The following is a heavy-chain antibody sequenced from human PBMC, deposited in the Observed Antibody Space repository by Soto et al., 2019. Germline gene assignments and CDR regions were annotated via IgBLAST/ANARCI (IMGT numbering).Heavy chain of an antibody. CDR3: AKAGHEYSSSSVDY. CDR1: GFTFSSYA. D-gene: IGHD6-6*01. Sequence: PGGSLRLSCAASGFTFSSYAMSWVRQAPGKGLEWVSAISGSGGSTYYADSVKGRFTISRDNSKNTLYLQMNSLRAEDTAVYYCAKAGHEYSSSSVDYWGHGTLVTVSS. J-gene: IGHJ4*01. CDR2: ISGSGGST. V-gene: IGHV3-23*01.